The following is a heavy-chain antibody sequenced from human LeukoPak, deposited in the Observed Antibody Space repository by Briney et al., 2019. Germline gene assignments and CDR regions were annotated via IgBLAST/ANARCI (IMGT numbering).Heavy chain of an antibody. Sequence: PGGSLRLSCAASGFTFSSSWMSWARQAPGRGLEWVANIKQDGSDKYYVDSVKGRFTISRDNAKNPLYLQMNSLRAEDTAVYYCASRRPYSSGGHIDYWGQGTLVTVSS. CDR3: ASRRPYSSGGHIDY. CDR1: GFTFSSSW. J-gene: IGHJ4*02. D-gene: IGHD6-19*01. V-gene: IGHV3-7*02. CDR2: IKQDGSDK.